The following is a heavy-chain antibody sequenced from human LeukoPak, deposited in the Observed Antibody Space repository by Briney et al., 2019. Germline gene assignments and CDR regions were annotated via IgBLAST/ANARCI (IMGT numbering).Heavy chain of an antibody. Sequence: GASVNVSCKASGYTFTCYYMHWVRQAPGQGLEGRGWINPNSGGTNYAQKFQGRVTMTRDTSISTAYMELSRLRSDDTAVYYCAREAPPDIVVVVAASFDYWGQGTLVTVSS. CDR1: GYTFTCYY. CDR3: AREAPPDIVVVVAASFDY. V-gene: IGHV1-2*02. J-gene: IGHJ4*02. CDR2: INPNSGGT. D-gene: IGHD2-15*01.